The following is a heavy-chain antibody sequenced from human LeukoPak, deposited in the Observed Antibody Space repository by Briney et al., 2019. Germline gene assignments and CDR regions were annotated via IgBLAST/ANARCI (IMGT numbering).Heavy chain of an antibody. D-gene: IGHD4-11*01. CDR1: GGSVSSSSYY. V-gene: IGHV4-39*01. J-gene: IGHJ4*02. CDR2: IYYSGST. CDR3: AKSNDHSSYGGSIDS. Sequence: SETLSLTCTVSGGSVSSSSYYWGWIRQPPGKGLEWIGNIYYSGSTYYNPSLKSRVTISVDTSKNQFSLKLSSVTAADTAVYYCAKSNDHSSYGGSIDSWGQGTLVAVSS.